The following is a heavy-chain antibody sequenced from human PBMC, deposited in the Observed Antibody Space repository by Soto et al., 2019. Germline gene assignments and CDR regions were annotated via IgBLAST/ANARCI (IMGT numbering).Heavy chain of an antibody. Sequence: SETLSLTCTVSGGSISSYYWSWIRQPAGKGLEWIGRIYTSGSTDYNPSLKSRVTMSVDTSKNQFSLKLSSVTAADTAVYYCARDGHASNYDFWSGYYPRYYYYYGMDVWGQGTTVTVSS. CDR2: IYTSGST. D-gene: IGHD3-3*01. CDR3: ARDGHASNYDFWSGYYPRYYYYYGMDV. CDR1: GGSISSYY. V-gene: IGHV4-4*07. J-gene: IGHJ6*02.